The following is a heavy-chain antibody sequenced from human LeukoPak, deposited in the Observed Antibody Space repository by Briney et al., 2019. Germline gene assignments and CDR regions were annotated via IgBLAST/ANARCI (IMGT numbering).Heavy chain of an antibody. V-gene: IGHV3-23*01. CDR3: AKDILGYYGSVSYWYFDL. CDR2: ISGGGGST. Sequence: GGSLRLSCAATGFIFSNYAMNWVRQAPGKGLEWVSAISGGGGSTYYADSVKGRFTISRDNSKNTLYLQMSSLRAEDTAVYYCAKDILGYYGSVSYWYFDLWGRGTLVTVSS. J-gene: IGHJ2*01. D-gene: IGHD3-10*01. CDR1: GFIFSNYA.